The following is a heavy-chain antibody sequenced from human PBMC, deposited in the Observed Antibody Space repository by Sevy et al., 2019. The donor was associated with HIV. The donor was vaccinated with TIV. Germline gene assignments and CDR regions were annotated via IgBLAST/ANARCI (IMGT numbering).Heavy chain of an antibody. V-gene: IGHV3-23*01. CDR2: IGTTGGTT. D-gene: IGHD3-9*01. J-gene: IGHJ4*02. CDR1: GFAFGNYA. Sequence: GGSLRLSCAASGFAFGNYAMSWVRQTPNKGLEWVSAIGTTGGTTYYANSVKGRFTISRDDSKNILYLQMSGLRADDTAIYYCVKDPVFRYFDWLLDYFDHWGQGTLVTVSS. CDR3: VKDPVFRYFDWLLDYFDH.